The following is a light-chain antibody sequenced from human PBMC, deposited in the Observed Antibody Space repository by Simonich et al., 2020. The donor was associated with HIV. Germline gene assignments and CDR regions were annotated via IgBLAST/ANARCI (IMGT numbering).Light chain of an antibody. V-gene: IGLV3-21*02. CDR1: NIGSES. CDR2: DDN. Sequence: SYEVTQPHSVSVALGQTARITCGGNNIGSESVHWYQQKAGQAPVMVVYDDNDRPSGIPERFSGSNSGNTATLSISRVEAGDEADYYCQVWDSSSDHVVFGGGTKLTVL. J-gene: IGLJ3*02. CDR3: QVWDSSSDHVV.